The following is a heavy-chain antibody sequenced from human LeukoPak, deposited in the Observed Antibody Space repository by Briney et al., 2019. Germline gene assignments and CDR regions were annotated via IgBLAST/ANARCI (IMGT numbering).Heavy chain of an antibody. D-gene: IGHD2/OR15-2a*01. V-gene: IGHV4-59*01. Sequence: SETLSLTCNVSGGSISTDYWNWMLQPPGKGLECIAYIAHSGDTKYNPSLKSRVPISVDTSKNQFSLKLNSVTAGDTAVYYCGRGAAGLSFYMDVWGKGTTVTVSS. CDR1: GGSISTDY. J-gene: IGHJ6*03. CDR3: GRGAAGLSFYMDV. CDR2: IAHSGDT.